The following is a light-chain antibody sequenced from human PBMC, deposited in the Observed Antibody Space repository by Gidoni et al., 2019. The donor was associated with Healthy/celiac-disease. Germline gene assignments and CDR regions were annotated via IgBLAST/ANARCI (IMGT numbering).Light chain of an antibody. J-gene: IGKJ5*01. V-gene: IGKV3D-15*01. Sequence: TPSVSAGEIATTACRASQSVSSNLAWYQPKPVQAPRLLIYGASTSATGSAARFSGRGSGTEFTRTTSSLQSEDFAVYYCQQYNNWPITFXQXTRLEIK. CDR2: GAS. CDR1: QSVSSN. CDR3: QQYNNWPIT.